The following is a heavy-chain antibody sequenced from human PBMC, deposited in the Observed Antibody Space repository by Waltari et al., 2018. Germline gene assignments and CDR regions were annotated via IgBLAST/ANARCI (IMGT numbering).Heavy chain of an antibody. CDR1: GGSISRYY. J-gene: IGHJ4*02. Sequence: QVQLQESGPGLVKPSETLSLTCTVSGGSISRYYWSWIRQPPGKGLEWIGYIYYSGSTNYNPSLKSRVTISVDTSKNQFSLKLSSVTAADTAVYYCAREYSSGWYDTFDYWGQGTLVTVSS. CDR2: IYYSGST. V-gene: IGHV4-59*01. CDR3: AREYSSGWYDTFDY. D-gene: IGHD6-19*01.